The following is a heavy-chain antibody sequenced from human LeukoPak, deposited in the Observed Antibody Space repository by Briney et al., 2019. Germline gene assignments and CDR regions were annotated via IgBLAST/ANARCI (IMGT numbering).Heavy chain of an antibody. CDR2: INSRSSTI. CDR3: ARDIGWSYYDSSGYGFDY. V-gene: IGHV3-48*01. Sequence: GGSLRLSCAASRFTFSNYGVNWVRQAPGKGLEWVSYINSRSSTIYYADSVRGRITISRDNAKNSLYLQMNSLKAEDTAIYYCARDIGWSYYDSSGYGFDYWGQGTLVTVSS. J-gene: IGHJ4*02. D-gene: IGHD3-22*01. CDR1: RFTFSNYG.